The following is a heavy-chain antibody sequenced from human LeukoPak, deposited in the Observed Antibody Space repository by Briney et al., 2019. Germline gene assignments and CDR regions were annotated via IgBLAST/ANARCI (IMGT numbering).Heavy chain of an antibody. D-gene: IGHD3-10*01. CDR1: AFTFSSYD. CDR3: ARPRGSGSYSYFDS. V-gene: IGHV3-33*01. J-gene: IGHJ4*02. Sequence: GGSLRLSCAASAFTFSSYDMHWVRQAPGKGLEWVALIWYDGSKKYYADSVNGRITISRDNSKNTLYLQMNSLRAEDTAVYHCARPRGSGSYSYFDSWGQGTLVTVSS. CDR2: IWYDGSKK.